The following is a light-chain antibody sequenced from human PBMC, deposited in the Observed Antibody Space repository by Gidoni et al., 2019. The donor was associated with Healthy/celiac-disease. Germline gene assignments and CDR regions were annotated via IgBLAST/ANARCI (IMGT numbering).Light chain of an antibody. Sequence: DIQMTQSPSSLSASVGDRVTITCRASQSISSYLHWYQQKPGKAPKLLIYAASSLQSGIPARFSGSGSGTDFTITISSLQPEDFATYYCQQSYSTPLTCGGGTKVEIK. CDR1: QSISSY. V-gene: IGKV1-39*01. CDR2: AAS. J-gene: IGKJ4*01. CDR3: QQSYSTPLT.